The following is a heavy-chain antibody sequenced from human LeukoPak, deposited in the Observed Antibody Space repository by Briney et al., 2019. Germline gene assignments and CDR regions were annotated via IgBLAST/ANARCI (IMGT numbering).Heavy chain of an antibody. D-gene: IGHD2-2*01. CDR3: ARVHCSSTSCYRINWFDP. J-gene: IGHJ5*02. CDR1: GFSFSTYA. Sequence: GGSLRLSCAASGFSFSTYAISWVRQAPGKGLEWVANIKQDGSEKYYVDSVKGRFTISRDNAKNSLYLQMNSLRAEDTAVYYCARVHCSSTSCYRINWFDPWGQGTLVTVSS. CDR2: IKQDGSEK. V-gene: IGHV3-7*01.